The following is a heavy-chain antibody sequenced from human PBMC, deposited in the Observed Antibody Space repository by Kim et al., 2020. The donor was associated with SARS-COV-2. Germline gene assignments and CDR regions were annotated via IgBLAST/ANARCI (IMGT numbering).Heavy chain of an antibody. Sequence: GESLKISCKGSGYSFTSYWIGWVRQMPGKGLEWMGIIYPGDSDTRYSPSFQGQVTISADKSISTAYLQWSSLKASDTAMYYCAIPLSGPLEIAVAGRGGDYWGQGTLVTVSS. CDR3: AIPLSGPLEIAVAGRGGDY. D-gene: IGHD6-19*01. CDR2: IYPGDSDT. V-gene: IGHV5-51*01. J-gene: IGHJ4*02. CDR1: GYSFTSYW.